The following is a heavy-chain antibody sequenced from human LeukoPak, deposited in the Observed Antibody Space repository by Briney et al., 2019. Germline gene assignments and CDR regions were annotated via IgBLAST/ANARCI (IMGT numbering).Heavy chain of an antibody. CDR1: GGSFSGFY. Sequence: SVTLSLTCAVYGGSFSGFYWSCIRQSPGKGLEWIGEINHSGITYYNPSLKSRVTISLDASKNQFSLKLTSVTAADTAVYYCARESIAARRGNNYFDPWGQGTLVTVSS. J-gene: IGHJ5*02. CDR3: ARESIAARRGNNYFDP. CDR2: INHSGIT. D-gene: IGHD6-6*01. V-gene: IGHV4-34*01.